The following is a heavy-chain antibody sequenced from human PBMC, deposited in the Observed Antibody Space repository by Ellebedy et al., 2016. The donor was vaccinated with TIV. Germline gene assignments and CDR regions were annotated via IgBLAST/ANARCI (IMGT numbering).Heavy chain of an antibody. CDR1: GFTFSSYT. CDR3: RTGDSGYRIDY. D-gene: IGHD5-12*01. CDR2: ISSSSLFI. J-gene: IGHJ4*02. Sequence: PGGSLRLSCAASGFTFSSYTMHWVRQAPGQGLEWVSSISSSSLFIYYTDSVQGRFTISRDNAKNSLYLHMNSLRAEDTAVYYCRTGDSGYRIDYWGQGTLVTVSS. V-gene: IGHV3-21*01.